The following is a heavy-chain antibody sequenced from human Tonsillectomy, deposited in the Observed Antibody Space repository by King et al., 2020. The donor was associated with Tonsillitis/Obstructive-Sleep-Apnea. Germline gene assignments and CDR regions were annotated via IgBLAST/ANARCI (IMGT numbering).Heavy chain of an antibody. CDR1: GGSFSGHF. D-gene: IGHD5-12*01. V-gene: IGHV4-34*12. Sequence: VQLQQWGAGLLKPSETLSLSCAVYGGSFSGHFWGWIRQPPGKGLEWIGEIMHTGSTNYNPSLKSRVTISVDTSKSQFSLKLNSVTAADTAVYYCARVGGSGYHFDYWGQGTLVIVTS. J-gene: IGHJ4*02. CDR3: ARVGGSGYHFDY. CDR2: IMHTGST.